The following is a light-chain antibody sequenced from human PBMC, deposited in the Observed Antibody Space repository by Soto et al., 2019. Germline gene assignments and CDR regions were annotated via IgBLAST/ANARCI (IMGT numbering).Light chain of an antibody. J-gene: IGKJ5*01. V-gene: IGKV1-9*01. Sequence: DIQLTQSPSFLSASVGDRVTITCRASQDISTYLAWYQQKPGKAPNLLIYTAFTVQSGVPSRFSGSGSGTEFTLTLSSLQPEDFATYYCQQLNSYPVTFGQGTRLEIE. CDR1: QDISTY. CDR3: QQLNSYPVT. CDR2: TAF.